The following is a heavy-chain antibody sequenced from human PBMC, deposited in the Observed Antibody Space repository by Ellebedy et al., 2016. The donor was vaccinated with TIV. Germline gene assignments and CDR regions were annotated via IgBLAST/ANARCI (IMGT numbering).Heavy chain of an antibody. CDR3: ARGGEAFDI. CDR1: GYSISSVYY. CDR2: IYISGSP. J-gene: IGHJ3*02. Sequence: SETLSLXCTVSGYSISSVYYWSWIRQPAGKGLEWIGRIYISGSPNYNPSLKSRVTMSVDTSKNQFSLKLNSVTAADTAVYYCARGGEAFDIWGQGTVVTVSS. V-gene: IGHV4-4*07.